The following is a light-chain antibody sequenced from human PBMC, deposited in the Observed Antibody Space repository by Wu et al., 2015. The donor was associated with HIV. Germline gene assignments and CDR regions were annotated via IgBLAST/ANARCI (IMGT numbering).Light chain of an antibody. Sequence: EIVLTQSPATLSLSPGERATLSCRASQTISDSLARYQHKPGQSPRLLIYDASNRATGIPARFSGSGSGTDFTLIISSLEPDDFTFYYCQQRSNWPLTFGQGTRLEIK. CDR1: QTISDS. V-gene: IGKV3-11*01. CDR3: QQRSNWPLT. CDR2: DAS. J-gene: IGKJ5*01.